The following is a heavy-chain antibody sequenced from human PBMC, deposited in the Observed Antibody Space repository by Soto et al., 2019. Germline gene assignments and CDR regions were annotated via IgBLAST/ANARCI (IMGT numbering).Heavy chain of an antibody. D-gene: IGHD3-9*01. V-gene: IGHV1-69*13. CDR3: ARGPVHYDILTGYRFGY. Sequence: ASVKVSCKASGGTFSSYAISWVRQAPGQGLEWMGGIIPIFGTANYAQKFQGRVTITADESTSTAYMELSSLRSEDTAVYYCARGPVHYDILTGYRFGYWGQGTLVTVSS. CDR2: IIPIFGTA. J-gene: IGHJ4*02. CDR1: GGTFSSYA.